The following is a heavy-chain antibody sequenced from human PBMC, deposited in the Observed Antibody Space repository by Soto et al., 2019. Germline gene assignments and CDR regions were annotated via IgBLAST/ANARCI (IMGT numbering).Heavy chain of an antibody. CDR3: ARDQGIKIFGVLYGMDV. V-gene: IGHV3-74*01. Sequence: GRALRLSCAAAGFTFSSYWMHWVRQAPGKGLVWVSRINSDGSSTSYADSVKGRFTISRDNAKKTLYLQMNSLRAEDTAVYYCARDQGIKIFGVLYGMDVWGQGTTVTVSS. D-gene: IGHD3-3*01. CDR1: GFTFSSYW. CDR2: INSDGSST. J-gene: IGHJ6*02.